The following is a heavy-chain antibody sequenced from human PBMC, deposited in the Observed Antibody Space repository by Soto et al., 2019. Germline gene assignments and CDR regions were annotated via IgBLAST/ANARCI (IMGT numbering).Heavy chain of an antibody. CDR3: ARGRDYDYIWGSYRYYFDY. Sequence: SEILSLTCAVYGGSFSGYYWSWIRQPPGKGLEWIGEINHSGSTNYNPSLKSRVTISVDTSKNQFSLKLSSVTAADTAVYYCARGRDYDYIWGSYRYYFDYWGQGTLVNVSS. V-gene: IGHV4-34*01. CDR1: GGSFSGYY. J-gene: IGHJ4*02. CDR2: INHSGST. D-gene: IGHD3-16*02.